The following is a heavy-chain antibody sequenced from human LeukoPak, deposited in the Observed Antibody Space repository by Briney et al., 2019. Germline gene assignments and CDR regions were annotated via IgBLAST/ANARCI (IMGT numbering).Heavy chain of an antibody. V-gene: IGHV4-59*01. CDR2: IYYSGST. D-gene: IGHD6-13*01. CDR1: GGSISNYF. CDR3: ARETSSSSWYNWFDP. J-gene: IGHJ5*02. Sequence: SETLSLTCTVSGGSISNYFWSWIRQPPGKGLEWIGYIYYSGSTNYNPSLKSRVTISVDTSKNQFSLKLSSVTAADTAVYYCARETSSSSWYNWFDPWGQGTLVTVSS.